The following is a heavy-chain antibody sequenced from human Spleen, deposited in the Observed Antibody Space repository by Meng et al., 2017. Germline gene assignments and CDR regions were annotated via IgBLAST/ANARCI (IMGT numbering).Heavy chain of an antibody. CDR1: GFTFSYYY. Sequence: GGSLRLSYAASGFTFSYYYMSGVRQAPGKGLEWVTTIKGDGSEKYYGDSVKGRFTISRDNAKNSLFLQMNSLRDEDTAVYYCARARIDSWGQGALVTVSS. J-gene: IGHJ5*01. CDR3: ARARIDS. CDR2: IKGDGSEK. V-gene: IGHV3-7*01.